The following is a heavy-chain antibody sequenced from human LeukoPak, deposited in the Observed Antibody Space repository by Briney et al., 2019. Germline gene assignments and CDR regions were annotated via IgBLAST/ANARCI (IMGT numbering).Heavy chain of an antibody. Sequence: GGSLRLSCEVLGFTVSPNYMSWVRQAPGKGLEWVSVIYRGGSTYYADSVRDRFIISRDNSKNTLYLQMNSLRAEDTAVYYCASASCSGSSCYSGYFDYWGQGTLVTVSS. CDR2: IYRGGST. CDR1: GFTVSPNY. CDR3: ASASCSGSSCYSGYFDY. D-gene: IGHD2-15*01. J-gene: IGHJ4*02. V-gene: IGHV3-53*01.